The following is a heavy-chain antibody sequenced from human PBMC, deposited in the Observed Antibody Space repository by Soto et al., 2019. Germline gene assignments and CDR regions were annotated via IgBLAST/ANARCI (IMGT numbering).Heavy chain of an antibody. CDR3: ATPRPGSHGYSF. D-gene: IGHD3-16*01. Sequence: AASGITVSNVWMTWIRQAPGKGLEWVGRIKXXXDGSXXXYXXXXKDRFIISRDDSKNTVDLQMHALRTEDTAFYYCATPRPGSHGYSFWGHGALVTVSS. CDR2: IKXXXDGSXX. V-gene: IGHV3-15*01. J-gene: IGHJ4*01. CDR1: GITVSNVW.